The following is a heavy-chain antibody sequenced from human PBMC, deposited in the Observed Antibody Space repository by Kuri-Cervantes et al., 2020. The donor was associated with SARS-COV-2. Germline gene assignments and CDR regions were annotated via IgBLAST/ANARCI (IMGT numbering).Heavy chain of an antibody. CDR1: GFTFSSYG. CDR2: ISYDGSNK. CDR3: ARVEGGGTTVTSYFDY. V-gene: IGHV3-30*03. D-gene: IGHD4-17*01. Sequence: GGSLRLSCAAPGFTFSSYGMHWVRQAPGKGLEWVAVISYDGSNKYYADSVKGRFTISRDNYKNTLYLQMNSLRAEDTAVYYCARVEGGGTTVTSYFDYWGQGTLVTVSS. J-gene: IGHJ4*02.